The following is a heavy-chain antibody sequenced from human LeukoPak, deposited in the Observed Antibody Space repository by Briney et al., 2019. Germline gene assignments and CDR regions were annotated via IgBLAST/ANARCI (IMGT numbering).Heavy chain of an antibody. CDR3: VVQGGPFDY. CDR2: ISGSGGST. Sequence: PGGSLRLSCAASGFTFSNYAINWVRQAPGKGLEWVSAISGSGGSTCYADSVKGRFTISRDNSKNTLYLQMNSLRAEDTAVYYCVVQGGPFDYWGQGTLVTVSS. CDR1: GFTFSNYA. V-gene: IGHV3-23*01. D-gene: IGHD3-10*01. J-gene: IGHJ4*02.